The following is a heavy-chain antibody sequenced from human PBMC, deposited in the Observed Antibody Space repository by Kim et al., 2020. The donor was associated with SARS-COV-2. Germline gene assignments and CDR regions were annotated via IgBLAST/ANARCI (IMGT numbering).Heavy chain of an antibody. D-gene: IGHD3-22*01. CDR2: ISGSGGST. CDR1: GFTFSSYA. CDR3: ASTRRYYDTNSQGLDY. J-gene: IGHJ4*02. Sequence: GGSLRLSCAASGFTFSSYAMSWVRQAPGKGLEWVSAISGSGGSTYYADSVKGRFTISRDNSKNTLYLQMNSLRGEDTAVYYYASTRRYYDTNSQGLDYWGQGTLVTVSS. V-gene: IGHV3-23*01.